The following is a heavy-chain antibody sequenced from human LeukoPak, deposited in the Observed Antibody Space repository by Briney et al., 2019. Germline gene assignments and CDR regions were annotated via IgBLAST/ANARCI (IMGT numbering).Heavy chain of an antibody. CDR2: ISASGDNT. CDR1: GFTFSNYG. D-gene: IGHD5-18*01. V-gene: IGHV3-23*01. Sequence: GGTLRLSCAASGFTFSNYGMNWVRQAPGKGLEWVSAISASGDNTYYADSVKGRFTISRDNAKNTLYLQMNNLRGEDTALYYCSKAGDTNYYRYGDYWGQGTLVTASS. J-gene: IGHJ4*02. CDR3: SKAGDTNYYRYGDY.